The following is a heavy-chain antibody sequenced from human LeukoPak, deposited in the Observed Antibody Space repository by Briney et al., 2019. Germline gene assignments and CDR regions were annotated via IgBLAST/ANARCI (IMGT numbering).Heavy chain of an antibody. CDR3: ARRVQISSASAPSNTWLDP. D-gene: IGHD3-10*01. CDR1: GDSITNYY. Sequence: SETLSLTCSVSGDSITNYYWNWIRQPPGKGLEWIGHIHYSGSTNSGSTIYNPSLTSRVTISQDTAKNQFSLKLISVTAADTAVYYCARRVQISSASAPSNTWLDPWGQGTLDTVSS. CDR2: IHYSGSTNSGST. J-gene: IGHJ5*02. V-gene: IGHV4-59*01.